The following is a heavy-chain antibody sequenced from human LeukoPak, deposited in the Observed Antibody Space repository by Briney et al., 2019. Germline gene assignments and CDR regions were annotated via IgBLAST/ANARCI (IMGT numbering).Heavy chain of an antibody. D-gene: IGHD2-15*01. CDR3: ARVVVGQTYYYYYYGMDV. V-gene: IGHV4-4*07. J-gene: IGHJ6*02. Sequence: KPSETLSLTCTVSGGSISSYYWSWIRQPAGKGLEWIGRIYTSGSTNYNPSLKSRVTMSVDTSKNRFSLKLSSVTAADTAVYYCARVVVGQTYYYYYYGMDVWGQGTTVTVSS. CDR2: IYTSGST. CDR1: GGSISSYY.